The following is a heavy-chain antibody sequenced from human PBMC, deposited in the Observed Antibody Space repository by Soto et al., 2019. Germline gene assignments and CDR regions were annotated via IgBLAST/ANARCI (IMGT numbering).Heavy chain of an antibody. V-gene: IGHV5-51*01. CDR3: ARLRTDGIIAVAEGYFDY. Sequence: GESLKISCKGSGYSFTSYWIGWVRQMPGKGLEWMGIIYPGDSDTRYSPSFQGQVTISADKSISTAYLQWSSLKASDTAMYYCARLRTDGIIAVAEGYFDYWGQGTLVTVSS. CDR2: IYPGDSDT. J-gene: IGHJ4*02. CDR1: GYSFTSYW. D-gene: IGHD6-19*01.